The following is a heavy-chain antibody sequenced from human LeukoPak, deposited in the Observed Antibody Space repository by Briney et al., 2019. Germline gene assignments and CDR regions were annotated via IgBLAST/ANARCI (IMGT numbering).Heavy chain of an antibody. J-gene: IGHJ5*02. CDR1: GFTFSEHY. Sequence: GGSLRLSCVASGFTFSEHYMDWVRQSPGQGLEWVGRIRKKTNGYTTEYAASVRGRFTISRDDSRNSLYLQMNSLRAEDTAVYYCAKDGDIVVVPAAMPNWFDPWGQGTLVTVSS. CDR3: AKDGDIVVVPAAMPNWFDP. CDR2: IRKKTNGYTT. V-gene: IGHV3-72*01. D-gene: IGHD2-2*01.